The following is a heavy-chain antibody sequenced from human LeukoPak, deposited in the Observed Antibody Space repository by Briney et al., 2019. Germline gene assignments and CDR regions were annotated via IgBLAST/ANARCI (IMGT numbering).Heavy chain of an antibody. CDR1: GFTFSTYA. CDR2: ISPGGDRT. Sequence: GGSLRLSCAASGFTFSTYALSWVRQAPGKGLEWVSAISPGGDRTYYADSVKGRFAISGDNSKNTLYLQMHSLRAEDTAVYYCAKPIGIAAAGTHYYYYYGMDVWGQGTTVTVSS. CDR3: AKPIGIAAAGTHYYYYYGMDV. V-gene: IGHV3-23*01. D-gene: IGHD6-13*01. J-gene: IGHJ6*02.